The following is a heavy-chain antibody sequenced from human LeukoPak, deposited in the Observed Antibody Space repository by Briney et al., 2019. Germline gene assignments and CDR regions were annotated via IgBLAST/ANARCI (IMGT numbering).Heavy chain of an antibody. CDR3: ANIDALRQQLGTTSPLDY. CDR1: GFTFSDYY. V-gene: IGHV3-23*01. D-gene: IGHD6-13*01. Sequence: PGGSLRLSCAASGFTFSDYYMSWIRQAPGKGLEWVSAISGSGGSTYYADSVKGRFTISRDNSKNTLYLQMNSLRAEDTAVYYCANIDALRQQLGTTSPLDYWGQGTLVTVSS. CDR2: ISGSGGST. J-gene: IGHJ4*02.